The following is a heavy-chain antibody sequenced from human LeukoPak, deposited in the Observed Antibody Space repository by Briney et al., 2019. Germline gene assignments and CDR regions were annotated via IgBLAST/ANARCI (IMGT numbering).Heavy chain of an antibody. Sequence: GALRLSCAASGFTFSTYSMNWVRQAPGKGLEWVSAISSDSNYIYYADSVKGRFTISRDNAKNSLYLQMNSLRAEDTAVCYCARDHEWLLDYWGQGTLVTVSS. V-gene: IGHV3-21*01. CDR2: ISSDSNYI. CDR1: GFTFSTYS. D-gene: IGHD3-3*01. J-gene: IGHJ4*02. CDR3: ARDHEWLLDY.